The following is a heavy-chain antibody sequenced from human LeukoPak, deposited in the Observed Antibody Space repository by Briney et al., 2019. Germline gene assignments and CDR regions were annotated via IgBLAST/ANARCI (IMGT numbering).Heavy chain of an antibody. CDR2: IHHSGST. V-gene: IGHV4-39*07. J-gene: IGHJ6*02. CDR1: GGSISTTNYY. Sequence: PSETLSLTCTVSGGSISTTNYYWGWIRQPPGKGLEWIGEIHHSGSTNYNPSLKSRVTISVDTSKNQFSLELSSVTAADTAVYYCARPLFDYGDYVSYPMDVWGQGTTVTVSS. D-gene: IGHD4-17*01. CDR3: ARPLFDYGDYVSYPMDV.